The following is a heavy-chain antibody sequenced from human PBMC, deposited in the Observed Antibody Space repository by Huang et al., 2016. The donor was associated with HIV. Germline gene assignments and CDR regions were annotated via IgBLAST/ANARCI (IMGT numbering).Heavy chain of an antibody. V-gene: IGHV1-2*02. J-gene: IGHJ1*01. CDR1: GYNFIDYY. CDR3: ARGGSYHDEYFQH. Sequence: QVQLVQSDAEVKRPGASVRVSCKTSGYNFIDYYMQWVRQAPGQGLEWMGWINPHSGGTDYEQKFQDRVTMTRDTSINTTYMELNRLTSDDTAVYYCARGGSYHDEYFQHWGQGTLVTVSS. CDR2: INPHSGGT. D-gene: IGHD1-26*01.